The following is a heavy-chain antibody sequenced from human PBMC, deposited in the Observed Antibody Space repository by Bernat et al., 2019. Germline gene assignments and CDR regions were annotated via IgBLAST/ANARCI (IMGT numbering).Heavy chain of an antibody. CDR3: ARGGLGSEYCSGGSCLLNAFDI. D-gene: IGHD2-15*01. V-gene: IGHV1-8*01. J-gene: IGHJ3*02. Sequence: QVQLVQSGAEVKKPGASVKVSCKASGYTFTSYDINWVRQATGQGPEWMGWMNPNSGNTGYPQKFQGRVTMTRNTSISTAYMELSSLRSEDTAVYYCARGGLGSEYCSGGSCLLNAFDIWGQGTMVTVSS. CDR1: GYTFTSYD. CDR2: MNPNSGNT.